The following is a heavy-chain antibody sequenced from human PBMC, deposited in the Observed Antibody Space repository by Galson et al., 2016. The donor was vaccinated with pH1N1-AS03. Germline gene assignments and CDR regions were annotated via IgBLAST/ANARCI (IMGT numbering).Heavy chain of an antibody. CDR3: ARPTVPGGEVDLY. V-gene: IGHV3-66*04. CDR1: GFTVSSGY. D-gene: IGHD3-16*01. Sequence: SLRLSCAATGFTVSSGYHMSWVRQAPGKGLEWVSVIHPGGDTYNADAVRGRFTISRANAEDSLYLQLNSLRADDTAIDYCARPTVPGGEVDLYWGQGTLVTVSS. CDR2: IHPGGDT. J-gene: IGHJ4*02.